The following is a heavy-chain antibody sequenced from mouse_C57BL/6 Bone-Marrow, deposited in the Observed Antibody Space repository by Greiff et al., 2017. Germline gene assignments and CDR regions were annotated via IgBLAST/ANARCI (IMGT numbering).Heavy chain of an antibody. V-gene: IGHV14-4*01. J-gene: IGHJ2*01. Sequence: EVQLQQSGAELVRPGASVKLSCTASGFNIKDDYMHWVKQRPEQGLEWIGWIDPENGDTEYASKFQGKATITADTSSNTAYLQLSILTSEDTAVYYCTIYYDLDYRGQGTTLTGSS. D-gene: IGHD2-4*01. CDR3: TIYYDLDY. CDR1: GFNIKDDY. CDR2: IDPENGDT.